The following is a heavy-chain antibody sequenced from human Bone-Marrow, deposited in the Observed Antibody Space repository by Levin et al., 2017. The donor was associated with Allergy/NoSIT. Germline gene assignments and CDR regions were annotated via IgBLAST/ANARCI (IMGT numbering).Heavy chain of an antibody. J-gene: IGHJ4*02. D-gene: IGHD2-8*01. CDR1: GFSFSTYW. CDR2: INTDGSDK. CDR3: TTSVWASARH. V-gene: IGHV3-7*01. Sequence: GGSLRLSCAASGFSFSTYWMSWVRQAPGKGLEWVANINTDGSDKYYLGSVKGRFTISRDNAESSLYLQVSSLRVEDTAVYYCTTSVWASARHWGQGTLVTVSS.